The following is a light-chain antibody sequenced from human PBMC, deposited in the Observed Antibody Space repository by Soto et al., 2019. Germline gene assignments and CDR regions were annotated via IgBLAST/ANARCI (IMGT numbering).Light chain of an antibody. J-gene: IGKJ1*01. CDR3: QQYGSSGT. CDR2: AAS. CDR1: QGISSW. Sequence: DIQMTQSPSSVSASVGDRVTITFRASQGISSWLAWYHQKPGKAPKLLIYAASSLQSGVPSRFSGSGSGTDFTLTISRLEPEDFAVYYCQQYGSSGTFGQGTKVDI. V-gene: IGKV1-12*01.